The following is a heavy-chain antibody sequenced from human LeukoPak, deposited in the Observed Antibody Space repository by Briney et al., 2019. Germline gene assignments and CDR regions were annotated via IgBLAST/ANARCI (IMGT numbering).Heavy chain of an antibody. Sequence: ASVKVSCKASGYTFTSYGISWLRQAPGQGLEWMGWISAYNGNTNYAQKLQGRVTMTTDTSTSTAYMELRSLRSDDTAVYYCARDSGIAAAGTVMDVWGKGTTVTVSS. J-gene: IGHJ6*04. CDR1: GYTFTSYG. V-gene: IGHV1-18*01. CDR2: ISAYNGNT. CDR3: ARDSGIAAAGTVMDV. D-gene: IGHD6-13*01.